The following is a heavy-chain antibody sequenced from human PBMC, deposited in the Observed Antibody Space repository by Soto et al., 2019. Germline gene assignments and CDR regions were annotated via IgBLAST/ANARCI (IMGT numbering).Heavy chain of an antibody. V-gene: IGHV4-61*01. CDR2: IYYSGST. CDR3: AGSYCISTSCYGALGMDV. CDR1: GGSVSSGSYY. D-gene: IGHD2-2*01. J-gene: IGHJ6*02. Sequence: SEILSLTCTVSGGSVSSGSYYWSWLRQPPGKGLEWIGYIYYSGSTNYNPSLKSRVTISVDTSKNQFSLKLSSVTAADTAVYYCAGSYCISTSCYGALGMDVWGQGTTVTVSS.